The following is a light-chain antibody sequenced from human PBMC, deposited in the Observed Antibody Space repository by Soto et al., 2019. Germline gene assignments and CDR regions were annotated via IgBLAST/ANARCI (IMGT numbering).Light chain of an antibody. CDR1: SSDVGGYNY. V-gene: IGLV2-14*01. Sequence: QSALTQPASVSGSPGQSITISCTGTSSDVGGYNYVSWYQQHPGKAPKLMIYDVGNRPSGVSNRFSGSKSDNTASLAISGLQAEDEADYYCSSYTSTSAVVFGGGTQLTVL. CDR3: SSYTSTSAVV. J-gene: IGLJ2*01. CDR2: DVG.